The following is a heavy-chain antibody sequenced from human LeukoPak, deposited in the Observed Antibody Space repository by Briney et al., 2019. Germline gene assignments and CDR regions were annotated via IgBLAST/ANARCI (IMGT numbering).Heavy chain of an antibody. J-gene: IGHJ4*02. CDR2: ITAYQGNT. D-gene: IGHD6-6*01. Sequence: GASVKVSCKASGYIFTSYGISWVRQAPGQGLEWMGWITAYQGNTAWAQKFQGRVTMTTDTSTSTAYMELRSLRSDDTAVYYCARDEGMGSSSSLVGYWGQGTLVTVSS. CDR1: GYIFTSYG. CDR3: ARDEGMGSSSSLVGY. V-gene: IGHV1-18*01.